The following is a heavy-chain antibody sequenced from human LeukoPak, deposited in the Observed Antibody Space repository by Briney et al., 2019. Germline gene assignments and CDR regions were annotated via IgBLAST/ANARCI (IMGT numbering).Heavy chain of an antibody. CDR2: IVVGSGNT. CDR3: ARGTVSEAVGHY. CDR1: GFTFTSSA. J-gene: IGHJ4*02. D-gene: IGHD6-19*01. Sequence: SVKVSCKASGFTFTSSAVQWVRQARGQRLEWIGWIVVGSGNTNYAQKFQERVTITRDMSTSTAYMELSSLRSEDTAVYYCARGTVSEAVGHYWGQGTLVTVSS. V-gene: IGHV1-58*01.